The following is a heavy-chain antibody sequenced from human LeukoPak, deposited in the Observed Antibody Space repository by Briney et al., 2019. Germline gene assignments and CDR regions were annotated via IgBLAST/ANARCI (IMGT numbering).Heavy chain of an antibody. Sequence: ASVKISCKASGYTFTSYGISWVRQAPGQGLEWMGWISAYNGNTIYAQKLQGRVTMTTDTSTSTAYMELRSLRSDDTAVYYCARDGYSSSWYWFDPWGQGTLVTVSS. V-gene: IGHV1-18*04. CDR2: ISAYNGNT. D-gene: IGHD6-13*01. CDR1: GYTFTSYG. CDR3: ARDGYSSSWYWFDP. J-gene: IGHJ5*02.